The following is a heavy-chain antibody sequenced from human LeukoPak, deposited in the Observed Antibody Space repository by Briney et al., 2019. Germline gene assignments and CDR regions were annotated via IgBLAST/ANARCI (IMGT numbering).Heavy chain of an antibody. CDR3: ARSELWSSYYYYYMDV. D-gene: IGHD5-18*01. CDR1: GGSFSGYY. V-gene: IGHV4-59*10. Sequence: PSETLSLTCAVYGGSFSGYYWSWIRQPPGKGLEWIGRIYTSGSTNYNPSLKSRVTISVDTSKNQFSLKLSSVTAADTAVYYCARSELWSSYYYYYMDVWGKGTTVTVSS. CDR2: IYTSGST. J-gene: IGHJ6*03.